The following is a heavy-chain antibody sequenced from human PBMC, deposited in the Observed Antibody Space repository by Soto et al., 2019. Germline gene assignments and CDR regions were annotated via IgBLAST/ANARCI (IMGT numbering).Heavy chain of an antibody. CDR2: ITHDGYNR. D-gene: IGHD3-16*01. V-gene: IGHV3-30*18. J-gene: IGHJ4*02. CDR1: GFSFSYYG. Sequence: QVQLVESGGSVVQPGGSRRLSCAASGFSFSYYGLHWVRQAPGKGLEWLGLITHDGYNRYYAESVRGQFTISRGNSKNTIFLQMNRLKSEDTAGYYGAKGGSFGIWGQGTQVTVSS. CDR3: AKGGSFGI.